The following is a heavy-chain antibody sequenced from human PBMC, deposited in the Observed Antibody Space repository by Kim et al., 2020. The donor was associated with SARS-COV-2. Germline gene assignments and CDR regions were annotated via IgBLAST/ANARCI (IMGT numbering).Heavy chain of an antibody. CDR3: AQEAVGARDGMDV. Sequence: SETLSLTCTVSGGSISSSSYYWGWIRQPPGKGLEWIGSIYYSGSTYYNPSLKSRVTISVDTSKNQFSLKLSSVTAADTAVYYCAQEAVGARDGMDVWGQGTTVTVSS. CDR2: IYYSGST. D-gene: IGHD1-26*01. V-gene: IGHV4-39*07. CDR1: GGSISSSSYY. J-gene: IGHJ6*02.